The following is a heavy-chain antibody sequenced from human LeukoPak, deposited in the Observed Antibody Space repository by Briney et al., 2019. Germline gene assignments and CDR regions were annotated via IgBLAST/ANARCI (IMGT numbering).Heavy chain of an antibody. CDR2: IIPIFGTA. D-gene: IGHD2-2*01. CDR3: AIRTQIEYCSSTSCANWFDP. Sequence: SVKVSCKASGGTFSSYAISWVRQAPGQGLEWMGGIIPIFGTANYAQKFQGRVTITADESTSTAYMELSSLRSEDTAVYYCAIRTQIEYCSSTSCANWFDPWGQGTLVTVSS. CDR1: GGTFSSYA. V-gene: IGHV1-69*01. J-gene: IGHJ5*02.